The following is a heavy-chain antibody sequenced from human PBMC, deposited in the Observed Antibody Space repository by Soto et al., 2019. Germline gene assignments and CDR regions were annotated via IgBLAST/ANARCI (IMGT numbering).Heavy chain of an antibody. D-gene: IGHD3-22*01. CDR1: GGSISSAGYS. J-gene: IGHJ3*02. V-gene: IGHV4-30-2*01. CDR3: ARGDNDSSGYDAFDI. CDR2: IYHSGST. Sequence: QLQLQESGSGLVKPSQTLSLTCAVSGGSISSAGYSWSWIRQPPGKGLEWIGYIYHSGSTYYNPSLKSRVTISIDRSKNQFSLKLSSVTAADTAVYYCARGDNDSSGYDAFDIWGQGTMVTVSS.